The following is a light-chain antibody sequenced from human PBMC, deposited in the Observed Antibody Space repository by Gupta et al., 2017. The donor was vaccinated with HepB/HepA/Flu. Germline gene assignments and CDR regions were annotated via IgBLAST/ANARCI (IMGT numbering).Light chain of an antibody. CDR3: QAWDSTTAV. CDR1: KLGDKY. V-gene: IGLV3-1*01. Sequence: SYELTQPPSVSASPGQTASITCSGDKLGDKYACWYRQRPGQSPVLAIYEDNKRPSGIPERFSGSNSGNTATLTISGTQTMDEADYDCQAWDSTTAVFGSGTKVTVL. CDR2: EDN. J-gene: IGLJ1*01.